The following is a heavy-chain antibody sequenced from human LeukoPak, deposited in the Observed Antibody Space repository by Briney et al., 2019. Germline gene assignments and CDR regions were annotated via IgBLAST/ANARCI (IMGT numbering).Heavy chain of an antibody. CDR1: GFTFSSYE. V-gene: IGHV3-48*03. Sequence: GGSLRLSCAASGFTFSSYEINWVRQAPGKGLEWVSYISSSGSTIYYADSVKGRFTISRDNAKNSLYLQMNSLRAEDTAVYYCASIVVVTAEWGQGTLVTVSS. J-gene: IGHJ4*02. D-gene: IGHD2-21*02. CDR3: ASIVVVTAE. CDR2: ISSSGSTI.